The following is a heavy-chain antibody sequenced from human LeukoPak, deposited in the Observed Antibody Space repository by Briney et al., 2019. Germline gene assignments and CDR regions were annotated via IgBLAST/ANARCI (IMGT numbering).Heavy chain of an antibody. Sequence: SETLSLTCTVSGGSISSGDYYWSWIRQPPGKGLEWIGYIYYSGSTYYNPSLKSRVTISVDTSKNQFSLKLSSVTAADTAVYYCAGLDIVATIVDYWGQGTLVTVSS. CDR1: GGSISSGDYY. CDR3: AGLDIVATIVDY. D-gene: IGHD5-12*01. CDR2: IYYSGST. J-gene: IGHJ4*02. V-gene: IGHV4-30-4*01.